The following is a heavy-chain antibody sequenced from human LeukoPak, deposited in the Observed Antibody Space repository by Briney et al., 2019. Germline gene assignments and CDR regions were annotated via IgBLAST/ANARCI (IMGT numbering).Heavy chain of an antibody. CDR1: GGSINSYY. Sequence: SETLSLTCTVSGGSINSYYWSWIRQPPGKGLEWIGYIYYSGSTNYNPSLKSRVTISVDTSKNQFSLRLSSVTTADTAVYYCARVTGYMTEDYFDYWGQGTLITVSS. J-gene: IGHJ4*02. CDR3: ARVTGYMTEDYFDY. D-gene: IGHD6-13*01. V-gene: IGHV4-59*01. CDR2: IYYSGST.